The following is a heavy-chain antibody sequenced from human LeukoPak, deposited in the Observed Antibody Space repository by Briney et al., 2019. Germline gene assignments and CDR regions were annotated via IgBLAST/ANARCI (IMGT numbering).Heavy chain of an antibody. CDR1: GFTFGNYG. CDR2: IYYSGST. Sequence: GSLRLSCAASGFTFGNYGMSWVRQAPGKGLEWIGSIYYSGSTYYDPSLKSRVTISVDTSKNQFSLKLSSVTAADTAVYYCASLSRSGSYPDYWGQGTLVTVSS. J-gene: IGHJ4*02. V-gene: IGHV4-38-2*01. D-gene: IGHD1-26*01. CDR3: ASLSRSGSYPDY.